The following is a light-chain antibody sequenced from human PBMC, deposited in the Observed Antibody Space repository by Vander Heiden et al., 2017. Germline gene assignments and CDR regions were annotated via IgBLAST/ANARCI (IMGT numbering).Light chain of an antibody. V-gene: IGKV1-5*03. CDR2: KAS. CDR3: QQYNSYPWT. CDR1: QSMSSW. J-gene: IGKJ1*01. Sequence: DIQMTQSPSTLSASVGDRVTITCRASQSMSSWLAWYQQKPGKAPKLLIYKASSLESGVPSRCSGSGSGTEFTLTISSLQPDDFATYYCQQYNSYPWTFGQGTKVEIK.